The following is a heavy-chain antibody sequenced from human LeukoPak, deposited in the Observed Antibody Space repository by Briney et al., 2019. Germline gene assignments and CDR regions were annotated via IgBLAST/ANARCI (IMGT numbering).Heavy chain of an antibody. V-gene: IGHV3-74*01. D-gene: IGHD1-26*01. CDR3: ARGRGGSYHY. J-gene: IGHJ4*02. CDR1: GFTFSNDW. Sequence: PGGSLRPSCAASGFTFSNDWMHWVRQAPGKGLVWVSRINTDGSTTTHADSVKGRFTISRDNAKNTLYLQMNSLRVEDTAVYYCARGRGGSYHYWGQGTLVTVSS. CDR2: INTDGSTT.